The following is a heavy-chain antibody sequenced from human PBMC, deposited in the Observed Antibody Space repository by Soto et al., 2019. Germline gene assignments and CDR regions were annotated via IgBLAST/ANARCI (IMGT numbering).Heavy chain of an antibody. CDR2: IYYSGNT. Sequence: LSLTCTVSGASINSGDYYWSWIRQPPGKSLEWIGYIYYSGNTYNNPSLKSRISMSVDRSKDQFFLKLRSVTAADTAVYYCARVRFYCSGGSCQKGNWFDPWGQGTLVTVSS. CDR1: GASINSGDYY. V-gene: IGHV4-30-4*01. D-gene: IGHD2-15*01. CDR3: ARVRFYCSGGSCQKGNWFDP. J-gene: IGHJ5*02.